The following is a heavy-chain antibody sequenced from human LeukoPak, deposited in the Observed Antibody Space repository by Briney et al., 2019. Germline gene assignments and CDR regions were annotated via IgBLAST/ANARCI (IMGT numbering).Heavy chain of an antibody. CDR3: AREYSSGWYVHYYYGMDV. Sequence: GGSLRLSCAASGFTFSSYAMHWVRQAPGKGLEWVAVISYDGSNKYYADSVKGRFTISRDNSKNTLYLQMNSLRAEDTAVYYCAREYSSGWYVHYYYGMDVWGQGTTVTV. D-gene: IGHD6-19*01. CDR2: ISYDGSNK. V-gene: IGHV3-30*04. J-gene: IGHJ6*02. CDR1: GFTFSSYA.